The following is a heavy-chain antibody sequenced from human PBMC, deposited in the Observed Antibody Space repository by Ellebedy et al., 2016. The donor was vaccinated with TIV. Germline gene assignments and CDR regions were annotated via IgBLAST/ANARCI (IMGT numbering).Heavy chain of an antibody. J-gene: IGHJ4*02. D-gene: IGHD3-10*01. CDR2: IKQDGSER. Sequence: GESLKISCAASGFTFSNYWMTWVRQAPGKGLEWVAHIKQDGSEREYVDSVKGRFTISRANAKNSLYLQMDSLRAEDAAIYYCARPGGFGKLPLDFWGQGILVTVPS. V-gene: IGHV3-7*01. CDR3: ARPGGFGKLPLDF. CDR1: GFTFSNYW.